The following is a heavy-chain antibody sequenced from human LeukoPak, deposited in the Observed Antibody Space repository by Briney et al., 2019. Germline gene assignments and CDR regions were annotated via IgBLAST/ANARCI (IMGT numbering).Heavy chain of an antibody. V-gene: IGHV3-43D*03. CDR2: ISWDGGST. J-gene: IGHJ2*01. CDR3: AKDGGATTTPHWYFDL. D-gene: IGHD4-17*01. Sequence: PGGSLRLSCAASGFTFDDYAMHWVRQAPGKGLEWVSLISWDGGSTYYADSVKGRFTISRDNSKNSLYLQMNSLRAEDTALYYCAKDGGATTTPHWYFDLWGRGTLVTVSS. CDR1: GFTFDDYA.